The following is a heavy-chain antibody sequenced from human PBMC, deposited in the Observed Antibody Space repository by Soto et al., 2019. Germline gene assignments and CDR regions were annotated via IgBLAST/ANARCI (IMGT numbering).Heavy chain of an antibody. V-gene: IGHV3-23*01. J-gene: IGHJ1*01. CDR3: TKDSGTSSLLRYFQH. D-gene: IGHD2-2*01. CDR1: GFTFSSYA. Sequence: WGALRLSCAASGFTFSSYAMSWVRQAPGKGLEWVSAISGSGGSTYYADSVKGRFTISRDNSKNTLYLQMNSLRAEDTAVYYCTKDSGTSSLLRYFQHWGKGILVTVSS. CDR2: ISGSGGST.